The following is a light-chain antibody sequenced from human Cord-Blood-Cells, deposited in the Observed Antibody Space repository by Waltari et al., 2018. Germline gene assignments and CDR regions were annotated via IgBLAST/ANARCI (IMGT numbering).Light chain of an antibody. V-gene: IGKV1-5*03. CDR2: KAS. CDR3: QQYNSYWT. Sequence: DIQMTQSPSTLSASVGDRDTITCRASQSISSWLAWYQQKPGKAPKLLIYKASSLESGVPSRFSGSGSGTEFTLTISSLQPDDFVTYYCQQYNSYWTFGQGTKVEIK. J-gene: IGKJ1*01. CDR1: QSISSW.